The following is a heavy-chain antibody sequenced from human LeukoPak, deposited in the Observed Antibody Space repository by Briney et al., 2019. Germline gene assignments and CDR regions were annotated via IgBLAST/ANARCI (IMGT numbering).Heavy chain of an antibody. CDR1: GYTFTDYG. D-gene: IGHD2-8*01. CDR2: ISGYNGKT. Sequence: ASVKVSCKTSGYTFTDYGVSWVRQAPGQGLEWVGWISGYNGKTNYASKLQDRVTMTTDTSTSTACMELRSLTSGDTAVYYCARDGHLGYCINGVCYFDFWGQGTLVNVSP. J-gene: IGHJ4*02. CDR3: ARDGHLGYCINGVCYFDF. V-gene: IGHV1-18*01.